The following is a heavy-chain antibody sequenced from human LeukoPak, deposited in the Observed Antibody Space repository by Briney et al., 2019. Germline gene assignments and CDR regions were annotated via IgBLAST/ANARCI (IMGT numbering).Heavy chain of an antibody. CDR2: FYPGDSDT. J-gene: IGHJ3*02. D-gene: IGHD1-26*01. CDR3: ARWVVGGAFDI. CDR1: GYRFTSYW. Sequence: GESLKISFKGSGYRFTSYWIGWVRQMPGKGLGGMEIFYPGDSDTRYRLSFQGQVTISADKPISTAYLQWSSLKASDTAMYYCARWVVGGAFDIWGQGTMVTVSS. V-gene: IGHV5-51*04.